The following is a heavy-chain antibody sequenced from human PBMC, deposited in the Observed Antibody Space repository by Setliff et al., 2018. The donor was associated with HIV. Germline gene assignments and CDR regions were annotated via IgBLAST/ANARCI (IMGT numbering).Heavy chain of an antibody. CDR3: ARDYFGQRVGATLGY. Sequence: ASVKVSCKASGYTFTGYYIHWVRQAPGQGLEWMGRINPNSGPTNYAQKFQGRVTMTRDTSISTAYMELSRLRSDDTAVYYCARDYFGQRVGATLGYWGQGTLVTVSS. V-gene: IGHV1-2*06. CDR2: INPNSGPT. CDR1: GYTFTGYY. D-gene: IGHD1-26*01. J-gene: IGHJ4*02.